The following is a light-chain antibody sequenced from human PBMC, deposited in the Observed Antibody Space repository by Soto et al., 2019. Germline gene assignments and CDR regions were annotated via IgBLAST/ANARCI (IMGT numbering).Light chain of an antibody. CDR3: QQYGSSLT. CDR2: GAS. Sequence: EIVLTQSPGTLSLSPGERATLSCRASQSVSSSYLAWYQQKPGQAPRLLIYGASSRASGIPDRFSGSGSGTDFTLTISRLEPEEFAVYYCQQYGSSLTLGGGTKVEIK. V-gene: IGKV3-20*01. J-gene: IGKJ4*01. CDR1: QSVSSSY.